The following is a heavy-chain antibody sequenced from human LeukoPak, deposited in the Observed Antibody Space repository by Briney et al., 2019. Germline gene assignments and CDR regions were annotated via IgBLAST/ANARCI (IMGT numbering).Heavy chain of an antibody. CDR1: GYTFTTSV. CDR2: INAGNGNT. J-gene: IGHJ4*02. V-gene: IGHV1-3*01. Sequence: ASVRVSCKASGYTFTTSVMHWVRQAPGQRLEWMGWINAGNGNTKCSQRFQGRVTITRDTSATTVYMDLSSLRSEDTAVYYCAREPADSSSSAYFDYWGQGTLVTVSS. CDR3: AREPADSSSSAYFDY. D-gene: IGHD6-6*01.